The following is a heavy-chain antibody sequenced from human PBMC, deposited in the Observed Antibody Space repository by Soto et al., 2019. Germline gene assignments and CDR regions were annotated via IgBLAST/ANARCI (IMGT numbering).Heavy chain of an antibody. CDR3: AKDVVYYDFWSGYYTPDY. V-gene: IGHV3-23*01. CDR2: ISGSGGST. CDR1: GFTFSSYA. D-gene: IGHD3-3*01. Sequence: EVQLLESGGGLVQPGGSLRLSCAASGFTFSSYAMSWVRQAPGKGLEWVSAISGSGGSTYYADSVKGRFTISRDNSKNALYLQMNCLRAEDTAVYYCAKDVVYYDFWSGYYTPDYWGQGTLVTVSS. J-gene: IGHJ4*02.